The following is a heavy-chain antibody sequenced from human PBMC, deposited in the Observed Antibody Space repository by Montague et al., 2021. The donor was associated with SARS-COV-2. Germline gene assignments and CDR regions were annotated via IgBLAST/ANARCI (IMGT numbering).Heavy chain of an antibody. V-gene: IGHV2-5*02. CDR2: IYWDSDV. CDR1: GFSLTSFGEA. Sequence: PALVKPTQTLTLTCTLSGFSLTSFGEAVGWVRQPPGKALEWLAFIYWDSDVRFRPSLKSRLTITKDVSKNQVALTMISMDPVDTATYFCARGRRHIVPPNCLDPWGQGILVTVSS. D-gene: IGHD3-16*02. CDR3: ARGRRHIVPPNCLDP. J-gene: IGHJ5*02.